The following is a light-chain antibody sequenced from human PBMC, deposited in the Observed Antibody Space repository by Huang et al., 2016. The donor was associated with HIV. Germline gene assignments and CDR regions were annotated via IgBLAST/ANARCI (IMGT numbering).Light chain of an antibody. CDR1: QSISNF. V-gene: IGKV1-39*01. CDR2: GAP. CDR3: QQSYSTLQVT. Sequence: DIHMTQSPSSLSASVGDRVTITCRASQSISNFLNWYQQKPGKAPKLLIYGAPSLQSGVPSRFSGGGSGTDFTLTINSLQPEDFATYYCQQSYSTLQVTFGPGTKVGI. J-gene: IGKJ3*01.